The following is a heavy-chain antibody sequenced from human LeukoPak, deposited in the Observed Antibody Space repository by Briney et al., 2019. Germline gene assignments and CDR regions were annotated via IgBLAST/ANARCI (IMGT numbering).Heavy chain of an antibody. CDR2: VAHKGPTVYSPTPNR. CDR1: GASLSDYY. D-gene: IGHD3-22*01. CDR3: VRQGTNSGYYLLDY. J-gene: IGHJ4*02. V-gene: IGHV4-34*01. Sequence: PSETLSLTCAVYGASLSDYYWSWIRQSPGKGLQWIGEVAHKGPTVYSPTPNRKYNPSLKSRVTMSVDPSKNQFSLKLTSVTVADTATYYCVRQGTNSGYYLLDYWGQGHPVIVSS.